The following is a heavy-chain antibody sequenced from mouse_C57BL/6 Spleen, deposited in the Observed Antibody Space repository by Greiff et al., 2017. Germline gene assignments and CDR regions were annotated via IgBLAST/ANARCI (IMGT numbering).Heavy chain of an antibody. V-gene: IGHV1-78*01. D-gene: IGHD2-1*01. Sequence: QVQLQQSGPALAKPGASVKISCQVSGYTFTDHTIHWMKQRPEQGLEWIGYIYPRDGSTKYNEKFKGKATLTADKSSSTAYMQLNSLTSEDSAVYFCARGDYGNYGWAMDYWGQGTSVTVSS. CDR2: IYPRDGST. J-gene: IGHJ4*01. CDR1: GYTFTDHT. CDR3: ARGDYGNYGWAMDY.